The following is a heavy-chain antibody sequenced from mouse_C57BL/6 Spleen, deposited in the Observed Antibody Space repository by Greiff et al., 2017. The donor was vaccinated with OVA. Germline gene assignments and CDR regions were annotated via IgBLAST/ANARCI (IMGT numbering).Heavy chain of an antibody. CDR1: GYTFTEYT. Sequence: VKLMESGAELVKPGASVKLSCKASGYTFTEYTIHWVKQRSGQGLEWIGWFYPGSGSIKYNEKFKDKATLTADKSSSTVYMELSRLTSEDSAVYFCARHEETYYGYDGAMDYWGQGTSVTVSS. D-gene: IGHD2-9*01. CDR2: FYPGSGSI. V-gene: IGHV1-62-2*01. CDR3: ARHEETYYGYDGAMDY. J-gene: IGHJ4*01.